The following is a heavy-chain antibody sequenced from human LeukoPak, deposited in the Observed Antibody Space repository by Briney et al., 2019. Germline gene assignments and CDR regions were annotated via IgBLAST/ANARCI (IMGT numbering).Heavy chain of an antibody. CDR1: GGTFSSYA. Sequence: SVKVSCKASGGTFSSYAISWVRQAPGQGLEWMGRIIPIFGTANYAQKFQGRVAITTDESTSTAYMELSSLRSEDTAVYYCARDPRYSSGWYGEFDYWGQGTLVTVSS. CDR2: IIPIFGTA. J-gene: IGHJ4*02. V-gene: IGHV1-69*05. D-gene: IGHD6-19*01. CDR3: ARDPRYSSGWYGEFDY.